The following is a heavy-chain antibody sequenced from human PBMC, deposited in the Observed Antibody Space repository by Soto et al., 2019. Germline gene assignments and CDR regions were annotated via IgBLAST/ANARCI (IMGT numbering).Heavy chain of an antibody. J-gene: IGHJ4*02. CDR2: IYWNDDK. CDR1: GFSLSTSGVG. CDR3: AIIPAAGASHLFGY. Sequence: SGPTLVNPTQTLTLTCTFSGFSLSTSGVGVGWIRQPPGKPLEWLALIYWNDDKRYSPSLKSRVTITKDTSKNQVVLTMTNMYPVDTATYYCAIIPAAGASHLFGYWGQGTLVTVSS. V-gene: IGHV2-5*01. D-gene: IGHD6-13*01.